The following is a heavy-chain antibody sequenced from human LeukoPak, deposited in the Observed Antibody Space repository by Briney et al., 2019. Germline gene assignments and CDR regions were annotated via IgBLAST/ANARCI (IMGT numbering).Heavy chain of an antibody. CDR2: MNPNSGNT. V-gene: IGHV1-8*02. J-gene: IGHJ6*02. D-gene: IGHD1-1*01. CDR1: GYTFTSYY. CDR3: ASQLRTTGTTFYYYYGMDV. Sequence: ASVKVSCKASGYTFTSYYLHWVRQAPGQGLEWMGWMNPNSGNTGYAQKFQGRVTMTRNTSISTAYMELSSLRSEDTAVYYCASQLRTTGTTFYYYYGMDVWGQGTTVTVSS.